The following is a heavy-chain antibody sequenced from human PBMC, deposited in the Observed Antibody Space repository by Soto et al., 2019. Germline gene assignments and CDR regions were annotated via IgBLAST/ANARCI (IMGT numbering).Heavy chain of an antibody. Sequence: GGSLRLSCAASGFTFSSYAVSWVRQAPGKGLEWVSGISGTGGSTYYADSVKGRFTISRDNSKNTLYLQMNSLRAEDTAVYYCAKLRETTRTFFDYWGQGTLVTVSS. CDR1: GFTFSSYA. V-gene: IGHV3-23*01. CDR2: ISGTGGST. J-gene: IGHJ4*02. CDR3: AKLRETTRTFFDY.